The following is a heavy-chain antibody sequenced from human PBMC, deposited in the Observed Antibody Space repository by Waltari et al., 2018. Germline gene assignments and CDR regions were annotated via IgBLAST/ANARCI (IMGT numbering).Heavy chain of an antibody. J-gene: IGHJ6*03. CDR2: ISSSSIYI. CDR3: ASPWGSDYYYYMDV. V-gene: IGHV3-21*01. Sequence: EVQLVESGGGLVKPGGSLRLSCAASGFTCSSYSMNWVRQAPGKGLEWVSSISSSSIYIYYADSVKGRFTISRDNAKNSLYLQMNSLRAEDTAVYYCASPWGSDYYYYMDVWGKGTTVTVSS. D-gene: IGHD7-27*01. CDR1: GFTCSSYS.